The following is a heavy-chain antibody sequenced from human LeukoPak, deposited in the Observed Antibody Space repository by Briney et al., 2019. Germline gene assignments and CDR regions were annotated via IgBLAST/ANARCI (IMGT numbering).Heavy chain of an antibody. CDR3: ARAGYGAARLFDY. D-gene: IGHD2-15*01. J-gene: IGHJ4*02. V-gene: IGHV4-4*02. Sequence: PSETLSLTCAVSGGSISSSSWWSWVRQPPGKGLEWIGEIYHSGSTNYNPSLKSRVTISVDKSKNQFSLKLSSVTAADTAVYYCARAGYGAARLFDYWGQGTLVTVSS. CDR1: GGSISSSSW. CDR2: IYHSGST.